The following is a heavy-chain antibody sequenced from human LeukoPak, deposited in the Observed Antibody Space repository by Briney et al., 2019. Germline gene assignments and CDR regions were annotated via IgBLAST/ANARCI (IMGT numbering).Heavy chain of an antibody. CDR3: ATQSNGYHYY. J-gene: IGHJ4*02. CDR1: GHTLTELA. Sequence: ASVKVSCKVSGHTLTELAIHWVRQAPGQGLEWMGGFDPDEDETIYAQKFPGRVTMTEDTTTDTAYMELSSLESEDTAVYYCATQSNGYHYYWGQGTPVTVST. D-gene: IGHD3-22*01. V-gene: IGHV1-24*01. CDR2: FDPDEDET.